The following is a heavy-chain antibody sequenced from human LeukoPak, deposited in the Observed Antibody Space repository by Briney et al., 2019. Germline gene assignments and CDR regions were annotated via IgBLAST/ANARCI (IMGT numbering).Heavy chain of an antibody. CDR2: IYYSGST. J-gene: IGHJ4*02. Sequence: SETLSLTCTVSGGSISSYYWSWIRQPPGKGLEWIGYIYYSGSTNYNPSLKSRVTISVDTSKNQFSLKLSSVTAADTAVYYCATIAAAGWGYYFDYWGQGTLVTVSS. CDR3: ATIAAAGWGYYFDY. CDR1: GGSISSYY. D-gene: IGHD6-13*01. V-gene: IGHV4-59*08.